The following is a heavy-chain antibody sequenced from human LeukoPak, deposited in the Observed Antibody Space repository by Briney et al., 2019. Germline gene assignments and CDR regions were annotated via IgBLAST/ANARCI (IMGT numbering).Heavy chain of an antibody. CDR1: GGSLSSGGYY. Sequence: SETLSLTCTVSGGSLSSGGYYWSWIRQHPGKGLERIGYIYYGGSTYYNPSLKSRVTISVDTSKNQFSLKLSSVTAADTAVYYCARFNYYDSSGYYYWLDYWGQGTLVTVSS. J-gene: IGHJ4*02. CDR2: IYYGGST. D-gene: IGHD3-22*01. V-gene: IGHV4-31*03. CDR3: ARFNYYDSSGYYYWLDY.